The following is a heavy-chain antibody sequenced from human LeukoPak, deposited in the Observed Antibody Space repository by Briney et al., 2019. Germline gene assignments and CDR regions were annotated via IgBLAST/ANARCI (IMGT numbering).Heavy chain of an antibody. CDR1: GFTFSSYG. CDR2: ISYDGSNK. V-gene: IGHV3-30*18. D-gene: IGHD3-22*01. J-gene: IGHJ4*02. Sequence: GGSLRLSCAASGFTFSSYGMHWARQAPGKGLEWVAVISYDGSNKYYADSVKGRFTISRDNSKNTLYLQMNSLRAEDTAVYYCAKEGAGAWAYYDSSGYYYVDYWGQGTLVTVSS. CDR3: AKEGAGAWAYYDSSGYYYVDY.